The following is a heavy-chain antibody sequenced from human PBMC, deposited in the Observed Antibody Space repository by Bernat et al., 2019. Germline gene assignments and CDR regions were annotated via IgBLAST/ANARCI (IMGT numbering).Heavy chain of an antibody. J-gene: IGHJ3*02. V-gene: IGHV3-23*01. CDR1: GFTFSSYA. CDR3: AKNPGWAVAAPDDAFDI. Sequence: EVQLLESGGGLVQPGGSLRLSCAASGFTFSSYAMSWVRQAPGKGLEWVSAISGSGGSTYYADSVKGRFTISRDNSKNTLYLQMNSLRAEDTAVYYCAKNPGWAVAAPDDAFDIWGQGTMVTVSS. D-gene: IGHD6-19*01. CDR2: ISGSGGST.